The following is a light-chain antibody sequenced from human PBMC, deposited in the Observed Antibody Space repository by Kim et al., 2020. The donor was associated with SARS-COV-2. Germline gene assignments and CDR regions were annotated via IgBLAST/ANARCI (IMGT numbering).Light chain of an antibody. J-gene: IGKJ2*01. CDR1: QTINNN. CDR2: GAS. Sequence: SVSPGGRATLSCRASQTINNNLAWYQQKSGQAPKLLVYGASTRATGIPARFSGSGSGTEFTLTIGGLQSEDFAAYYCQQYNKWPYTFGQGTTLEI. V-gene: IGKV3-15*01. CDR3: QQYNKWPYT.